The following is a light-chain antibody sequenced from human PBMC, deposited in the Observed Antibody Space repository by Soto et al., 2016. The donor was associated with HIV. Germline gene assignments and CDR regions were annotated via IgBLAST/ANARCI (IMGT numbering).Light chain of an antibody. CDR1: QYIAKS. Sequence: DIQMTQSPSSLSASVGDTVTMTCRATQYIAKSVAWYQQKPGEAPRLLIFAVSNWEPGSSPTDSVASGSGTDYSLTINRLHVEDFATYYCQQYFDFPPTFGQGTKXEIK. V-gene: IGKV1-NL1*01. CDR2: AVS. CDR3: QQYFDFPPT. J-gene: IGKJ2*01.